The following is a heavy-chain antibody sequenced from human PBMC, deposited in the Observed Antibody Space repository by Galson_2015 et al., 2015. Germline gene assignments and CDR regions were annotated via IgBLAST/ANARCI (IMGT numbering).Heavy chain of an antibody. Sequence: SVKVSCKASGYIFTSYGINWVRQAPGQGLEWMGWISAYNGNTNYAQKLQGRVTMTTDTSTSTAYMELRGLRSDDTAVYYCARVGYDILTGTPTPDDYWGQGTLVTVSS. CDR3: ARVGYDILTGTPTPDDY. V-gene: IGHV1-18*01. CDR1: GYIFTSYG. D-gene: IGHD3-9*01. CDR2: ISAYNGNT. J-gene: IGHJ4*02.